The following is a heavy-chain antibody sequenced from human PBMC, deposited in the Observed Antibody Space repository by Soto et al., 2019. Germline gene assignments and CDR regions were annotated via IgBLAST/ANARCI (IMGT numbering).Heavy chain of an antibody. CDR1: GFTFSSYS. CDR2: ISSSSYI. Sequence: GGSLRLSCAASGFTFSSYSMNWVRQAPGKGLEWVSSISSSSYIYYADSVKGRFTISRDNAKNSLYLQMNSLRAEDTAVYYCARDASPVVVPADDWDWYGMDVWGQGTTVTVSS. J-gene: IGHJ6*02. D-gene: IGHD2-2*01. CDR3: ARDASPVVVPADDWDWYGMDV. V-gene: IGHV3-21*01.